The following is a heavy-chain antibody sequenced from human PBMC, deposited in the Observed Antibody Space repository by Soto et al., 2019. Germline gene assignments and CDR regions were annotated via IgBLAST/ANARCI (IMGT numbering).Heavy chain of an antibody. CDR3: ASSIN. J-gene: IGHJ4*02. CDR2: ISYDGSNK. CDR1: GFTFSSYG. Sequence: QVQLVESGGGVVQPGRSLRLSCAASGFTFSSYGMHWVRQAPGKGLEWVAVISYDGSNKYYAESVKGRFTISRDNSKNTLYLQMNSLRADDTAVYYCASSINWGQGTLVTVSS. V-gene: IGHV3-30*03.